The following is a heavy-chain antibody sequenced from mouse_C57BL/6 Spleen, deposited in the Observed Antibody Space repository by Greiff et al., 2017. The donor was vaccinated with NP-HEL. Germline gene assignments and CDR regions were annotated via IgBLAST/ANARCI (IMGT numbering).Heavy chain of an antibody. CDR1: GFNIKDDY. V-gene: IGHV14-4*01. J-gene: IGHJ3*01. CDR2: IDPENGDT. Sequence: VQLQQSGAELVRPRASVKLSCTASGFNIKDDYMHWVKQRPEQGLEWIGWIDPENGDTEYASKFQGKATITADTSSNTAYLQLSSLTSEDTAVYYCTKKEFAYWGQGTLVTVSA. CDR3: TKKEFAY.